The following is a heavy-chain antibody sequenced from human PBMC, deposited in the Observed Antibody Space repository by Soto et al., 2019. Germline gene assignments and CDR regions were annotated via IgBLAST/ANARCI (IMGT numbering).Heavy chain of an antibody. J-gene: IGHJ6*03. V-gene: IGHV1-69*04. CDR3: ARDYYGSGSYYPLYYYYMDV. CDR2: IIPILGIA. Sequence: QVQLVHSGAEVKKPGSSVQVSCKASGGTFSSYTISWVRQAPGQGLEWMGRIIPILGIANYAQKYQGRVTITADKSTSTAYMELSSLRSEDTAVYYCARDYYGSGSYYPLYYYYMDVWGKGTTVTVSS. CDR1: GGTFSSYT. D-gene: IGHD3-10*01.